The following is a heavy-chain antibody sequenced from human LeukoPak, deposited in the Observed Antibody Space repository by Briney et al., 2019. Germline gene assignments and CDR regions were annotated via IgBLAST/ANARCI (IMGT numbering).Heavy chain of an antibody. V-gene: IGHV3-23*01. J-gene: IGHJ4*02. CDR3: ACGGRAGYSSSWYPFPFDY. D-gene: IGHD6-13*01. CDR2: ISGSGGST. Sequence: GGSLRLSCAASGFTFSSYALSWVRQAPGKGLEWVSAISGSGGSTYYADSVKGRFTISRDNSKNTLYLQMNSLRAEDTAVYYCACGGRAGYSSSWYPFPFDYWGQGTLVTVSS. CDR1: GFTFSSYA.